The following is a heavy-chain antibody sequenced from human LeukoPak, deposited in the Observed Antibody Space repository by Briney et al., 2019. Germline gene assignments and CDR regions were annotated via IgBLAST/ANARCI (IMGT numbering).Heavy chain of an antibody. CDR2: ISYDGSNK. V-gene: IGHV3-30*04. Sequence: SGGSLRLSCAASGFTFSSYAMHWVRQAPGKGLEWVAVISYDGSNKYYADSVKGRFTISRDNSKNTLYLQMNSLRAEDTAVYYCARDAPYCGGDCFYDYWGQGTLVTVSS. CDR1: GFTFSSYA. J-gene: IGHJ4*02. D-gene: IGHD2-21*02. CDR3: ARDAPYCGGDCFYDY.